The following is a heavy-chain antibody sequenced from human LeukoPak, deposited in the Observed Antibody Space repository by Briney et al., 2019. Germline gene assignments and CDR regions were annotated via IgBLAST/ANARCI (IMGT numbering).Heavy chain of an antibody. Sequence: PGGSLRLSCAASGFTFSTYAMTWVRQAPGKGLEWVSGISGSGGSTYYADSVKGRFTISRDNSKNTLYLQMNSLRAEDTAVFYCAKVGAFGGDVWGKGTTVTVSS. J-gene: IGHJ6*04. V-gene: IGHV3-23*01. D-gene: IGHD3-10*01. CDR1: GFTFSTYA. CDR2: ISGSGGST. CDR3: AKVGAFGGDV.